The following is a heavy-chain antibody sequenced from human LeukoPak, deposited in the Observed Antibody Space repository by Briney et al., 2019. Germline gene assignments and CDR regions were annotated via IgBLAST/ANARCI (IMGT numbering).Heavy chain of an antibody. V-gene: IGHV3-15*01. CDR3: TADTFESSRYSHDY. D-gene: IGHD3-22*01. J-gene: IGHJ4*02. Sequence: GGSLRLSCVTSGFTFSDTWMSWVRQAPGKGLEWVGRIKRKVDDETKNYAAAVRGRFTISRDDSKNTVYLKMDSLRTEDTAVYYCTADTFESSRYSHDYWGQGTLVTVSS. CDR1: GFTFSDTW. CDR2: IKRKVDDETK.